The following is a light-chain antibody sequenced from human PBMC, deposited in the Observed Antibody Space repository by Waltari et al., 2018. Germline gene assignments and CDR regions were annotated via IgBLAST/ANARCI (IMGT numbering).Light chain of an antibody. J-gene: IGKJ4*01. CDR1: PTVRTTY. CDR2: GAS. CDR3: QQYDISPLT. Sequence: EIVLTQSPGTLSLSAGERATRPCRASPTVRTTYLAWYQQKPGQAPTLLIYGASSRATGIPDRFSGSGSGTDFSLTISSLEPEDFAVYYCQQYDISPLTFGGGTKVEIK. V-gene: IGKV3-20*01.